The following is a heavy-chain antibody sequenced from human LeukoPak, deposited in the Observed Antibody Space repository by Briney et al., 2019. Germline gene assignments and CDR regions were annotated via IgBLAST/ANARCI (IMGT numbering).Heavy chain of an antibody. CDR3: AKGPQETASTAASDS. CDR1: GGSFSNHY. V-gene: IGHV4-4*07. CDR2: VYGNGGA. J-gene: IGHJ4*02. D-gene: IGHD4-4*01. Sequence: PSETLSLTCTVSGGSFSNHYWSWIRQPAGKGLEYIGRVYGNGGADYNPSLRSRVTMSVDTCKNQFSLKVNSVTAADTAVYYCAKGPQETASTAASDSWGQGILVTVSS.